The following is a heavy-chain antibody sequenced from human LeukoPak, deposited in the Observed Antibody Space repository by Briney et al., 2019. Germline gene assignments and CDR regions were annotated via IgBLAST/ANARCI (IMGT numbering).Heavy chain of an antibody. J-gene: IGHJ4*02. CDR1: GGSISSSSYY. V-gene: IGHV4-39*01. CDR3: ARQSPTVVTFDY. CDR2: IYYSGST. D-gene: IGHD4-23*01. Sequence: SETLSLTCTVSGGSISSSSYYWSWIRQPPGKGLEWIGSIYYSGSTYYNPSLKSRVTISVDTSKNQFSLKLSSVTAADTAVYYCARQSPTVVTFDYWGQGTLVTVSS.